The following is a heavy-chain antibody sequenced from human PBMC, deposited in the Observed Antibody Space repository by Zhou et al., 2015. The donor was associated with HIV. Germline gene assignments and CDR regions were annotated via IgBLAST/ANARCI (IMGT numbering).Heavy chain of an antibody. CDR1: GGTFSSYA. Sequence: QVQLVQSGAEVKKPGSSVKVSCKASGGTFSSYAISWVRQAPGQGLEWMGGIIPIFGTANYAQKFQGRVTITADESTSTAYMELSSLRSEDTAVYYCARVGYYDSSGYYFSASEYFQHWGQGTLVTVSS. J-gene: IGHJ1*01. CDR3: ARVGYYDSSGYYFSASEYFQH. V-gene: IGHV1-69*01. D-gene: IGHD3-22*01. CDR2: IIPIFGTA.